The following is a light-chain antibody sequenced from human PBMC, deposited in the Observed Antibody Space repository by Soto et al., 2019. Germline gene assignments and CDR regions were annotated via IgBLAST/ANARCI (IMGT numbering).Light chain of an antibody. CDR1: QSVSSY. J-gene: IGKJ3*01. V-gene: IGKV3-11*01. Sequence: EIVLTQSPATLSLSPGERATLSCRASQSVSSYLVWYQQKPGQPPRVLIYDASNRATGIPARFSGSGSGTDFTLTISSLEPEDVAVYYCLQRSNWPLTFGPGTKIDLK. CDR3: LQRSNWPLT. CDR2: DAS.